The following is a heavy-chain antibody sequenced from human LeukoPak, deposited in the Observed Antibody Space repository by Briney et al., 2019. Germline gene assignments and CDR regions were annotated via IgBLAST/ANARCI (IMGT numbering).Heavy chain of an antibody. CDR3: ATLSQTLPLDY. CDR2: ISTDGSDT. D-gene: IGHD3-16*01. Sequence: GGSLRLSCAASGFTFTTYWIHWVRQAPGKGLVWVSVISTDGSDTRYTDSVKGRFTMSRGNAKNTVYLQMNSLRVEDTAVYYCATLSQTLPLDYWGQGVQVTVSS. J-gene: IGHJ4*02. V-gene: IGHV3-74*01. CDR1: GFTFTTYW.